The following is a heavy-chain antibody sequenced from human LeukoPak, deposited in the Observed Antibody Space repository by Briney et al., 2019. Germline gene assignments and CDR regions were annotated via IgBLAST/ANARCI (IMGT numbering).Heavy chain of an antibody. CDR3: ARESSGWSLNWFDP. CDR2: IYTSGST. V-gene: IGHV4-4*07. J-gene: IGHJ5*02. D-gene: IGHD6-19*01. Sequence: SETLSLTCTVSGGSISSYYWSWIRQPAGKGLEWIGRIYTSGSTNYNPSLKSRVTMSVDTSKNQFSLKLSSVTAADTAVYYCARESSGWSLNWFDPWGQGTLVSASS. CDR1: GGSISSYY.